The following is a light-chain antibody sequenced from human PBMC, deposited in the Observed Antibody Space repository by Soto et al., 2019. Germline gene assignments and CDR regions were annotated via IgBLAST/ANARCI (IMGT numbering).Light chain of an antibody. CDR1: QSVSSTY. CDR3: QEYGSSPPYT. Sequence: EIVLTQSPGTLSLSPGERATLSCRAGQSVSSTYLAWYQQKPGQAPRLLIYGASSRATGIPDRFSGSGYGKNYSLTISSMEAEDFAVYCCQEYGSSPPYTFGEATKLEIK. V-gene: IGKV3-20*01. J-gene: IGKJ2*01. CDR2: GAS.